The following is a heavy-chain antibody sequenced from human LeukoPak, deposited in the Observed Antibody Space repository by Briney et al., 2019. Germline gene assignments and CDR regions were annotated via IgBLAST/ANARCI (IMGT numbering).Heavy chain of an antibody. CDR3: ARGPLGAAPYCFDY. D-gene: IGHD1-26*01. J-gene: IGHJ4*02. Sequence: ASVKVSCKASGYTFTGYYMHWVRQAPGQGLEWMGWINPNSGGTNYAQKFQGRVTMTRDTSISTAYMELSRLRSDDTAVYYCARGPLGAAPYCFDYWGQGTLVTVSS. CDR2: INPNSGGT. CDR1: GYTFTGYY. V-gene: IGHV1-2*02.